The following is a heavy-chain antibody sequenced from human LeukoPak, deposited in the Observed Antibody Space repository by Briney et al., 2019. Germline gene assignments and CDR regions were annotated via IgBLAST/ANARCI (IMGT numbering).Heavy chain of an antibody. D-gene: IGHD2-2*01. J-gene: IGHJ6*03. V-gene: IGHV4-59*12. Sequence: SETLSLTCTVSGGSISGYYWSWIRQPPGKGLEWLGYIYYSGTTYYNPSLTSRVTISLDTSKNQFSLKLSSVTAADTAVYYCARMVRRYCSSTSCYYYYYMDVWGKGTTVTVSS. CDR3: ARMVRRYCSSTSCYYYYYMDV. CDR2: IYYSGTT. CDR1: GGSISGYY.